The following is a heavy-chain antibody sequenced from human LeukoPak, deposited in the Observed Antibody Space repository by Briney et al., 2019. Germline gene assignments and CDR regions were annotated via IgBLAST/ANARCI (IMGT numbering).Heavy chain of an antibody. J-gene: IGHJ4*02. Sequence: TSETLSLTCAVYGGSFSGYYWSWIRQPPGKGLEWIGEINHSGSTNYNPSLKSRVTISVDTSKNQFSLKLSSVTAADTAVYYCARGRGSSYVWGSYRTYYFDYWGQGTLVTVSS. D-gene: IGHD3-16*02. CDR2: INHSGST. V-gene: IGHV4-34*01. CDR3: ARGRGSSYVWGSYRTYYFDY. CDR1: GGSFSGYY.